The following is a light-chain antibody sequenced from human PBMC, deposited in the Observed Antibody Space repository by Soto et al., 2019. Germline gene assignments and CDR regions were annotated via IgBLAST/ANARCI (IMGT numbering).Light chain of an antibody. CDR3: QQRRNWPT. J-gene: IGKJ1*01. V-gene: IGKV3-11*01. CDR2: DAS. Sequence: EIVLTQSPATLSLSPGERATLSCRASQSVSSYLAWYQQKPGQAPRLLIYDASNRATGIPARFSGSGSGTDFTLTISSLEPEDFAVYDCQQRRNWPTFGQGTK. CDR1: QSVSSY.